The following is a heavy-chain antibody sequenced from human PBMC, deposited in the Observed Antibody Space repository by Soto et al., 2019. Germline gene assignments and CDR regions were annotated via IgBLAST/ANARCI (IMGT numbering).Heavy chain of an antibody. CDR1: GLTFSISC. Sequence: VQLVESGGVWVQPGAPLRLSCTASGLTFSISCLTWVRQAPGEGLEWVSNLNPAGNVQQYADSVKERFPISRDNAKKSLFMQISGLRVEDTAVDYLETANTPDALDMWGQGTMVTVSS. J-gene: IGHJ3*02. CDR2: LNPAGNVQ. CDR3: ETANTPDALDM. V-gene: IGHV3-7*01.